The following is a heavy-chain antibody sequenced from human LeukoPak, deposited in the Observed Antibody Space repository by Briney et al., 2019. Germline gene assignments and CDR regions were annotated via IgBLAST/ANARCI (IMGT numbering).Heavy chain of an antibody. CDR2: IYYSGST. J-gene: IGHJ5*02. V-gene: IGHV4-59*12. Sequence: PSETLSLTCTVSGGSISSYYWSWIRQPPGKGLEWIGYIYYSGSTNYNPSLKSRVTMSVDTSKNQFSLKLSSVTAADTAVYYCARGAYYYDSSGHWFDPWGQGTLVTVSS. CDR1: GGSISSYY. D-gene: IGHD3-22*01. CDR3: ARGAYYYDSSGHWFDP.